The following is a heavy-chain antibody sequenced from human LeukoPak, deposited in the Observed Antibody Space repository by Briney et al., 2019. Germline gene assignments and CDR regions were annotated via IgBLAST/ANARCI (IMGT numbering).Heavy chain of an antibody. D-gene: IGHD6-6*01. Sequence: TSETLSLTCTVSGYSISSGYYWGWIRQPPGKGLEWIGSIYHSGRTFYNPSLKSRVTISVDTSKDQFSLKLTSVTAADTAVYYCARIAYSSSTDYWGQGTLVTVSS. J-gene: IGHJ4*02. CDR2: IYHSGRT. CDR3: ARIAYSSSTDY. CDR1: GYSISSGYY. V-gene: IGHV4-38-2*02.